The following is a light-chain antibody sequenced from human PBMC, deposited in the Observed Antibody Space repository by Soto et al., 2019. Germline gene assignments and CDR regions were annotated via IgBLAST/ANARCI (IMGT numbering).Light chain of an antibody. J-gene: IGLJ1*01. CDR3: SSYGSNSLLYV. V-gene: IGLV2-14*01. Sequence: QSALTQPASVSGSPGQSITISCTGTSSDVGGYNYVSWYQQHPGKAPKLMIYEVSNRPSGVSNRFSGSKSGNTASLTISGLQADDEADYYCSSYGSNSLLYVFGTGTKVTVL. CDR2: EVS. CDR1: SSDVGGYNY.